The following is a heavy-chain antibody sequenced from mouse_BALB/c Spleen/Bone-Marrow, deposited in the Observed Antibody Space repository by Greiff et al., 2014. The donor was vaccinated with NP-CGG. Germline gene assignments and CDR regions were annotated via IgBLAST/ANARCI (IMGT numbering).Heavy chain of an antibody. V-gene: IGHV3-1*02. CDR2: IHYSGGT. D-gene: IGHD1-2*01. J-gene: IGHJ4*01. CDR3: ARCNGYYAMDY. Sequence: VQLKESGPALVKPSQSLSLTCTVTGYSITSGYSWHWIRQFPGNTLEWMGYIHYSGGTNYNPSLKSRISITRDTSKNQFFLQLNSVTTEDTATYYCARCNGYYAMDYWGQGTSVTVSS. CDR1: GYSITSGYS.